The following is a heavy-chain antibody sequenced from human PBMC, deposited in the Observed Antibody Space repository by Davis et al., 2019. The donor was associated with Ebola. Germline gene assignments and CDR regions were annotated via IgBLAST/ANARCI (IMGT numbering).Heavy chain of an antibody. D-gene: IGHD1-26*01. J-gene: IGHJ4*02. CDR2: IIPILGIA. CDR3: ASQWELPTPFDY. Sequence: SVTVSCQASGGTFSSYAISWVRQAPGQGLEWLGRIIPILGIANYAQQFQGRVTITADKSTSTAYMELSSLRSEDTAVYYCASQWELPTPFDYWGQGTLVTVSS. CDR1: GGTFSSYA. V-gene: IGHV1-69*04.